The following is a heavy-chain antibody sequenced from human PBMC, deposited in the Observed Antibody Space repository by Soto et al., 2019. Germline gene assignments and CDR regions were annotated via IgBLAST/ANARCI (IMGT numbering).Heavy chain of an antibody. CDR3: ARDSGLIWGKCGIDA. CDR2: IYLASKM. D-gene: IGHD2-15*01. J-gene: IGHJ6*04. Sequence: EVQLVASGGGLIQPGGSLRLSCAASGFTVRSNYMTWVGRAPGKGLEWVSVIYLASKMYYADSVKGRFTTSSDNSQNTWFLQMNSLRAEDTAVYYCARDSGLIWGKCGIDAWSEGTTVTVSS. V-gene: IGHV3-53*01. CDR1: GFTVRSNY.